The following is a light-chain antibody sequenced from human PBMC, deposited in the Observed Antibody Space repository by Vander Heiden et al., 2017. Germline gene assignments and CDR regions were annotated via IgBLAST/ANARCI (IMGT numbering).Light chain of an antibody. J-gene: IGKJ1*01. V-gene: IGKV3-15*01. CDR1: QSVSTN. CDR3: QQYNNWPPWT. CDR2: AAS. Sequence: EIVMTQSPATLSVSPGESATLSCRASQSVSTNLAGYQQKPGQGPRLLIFAASTRAPGVPDRISGSGSGTEFALTISSLQSEDFAVYFCQQYNNWPPWTFGQGTKVEIK.